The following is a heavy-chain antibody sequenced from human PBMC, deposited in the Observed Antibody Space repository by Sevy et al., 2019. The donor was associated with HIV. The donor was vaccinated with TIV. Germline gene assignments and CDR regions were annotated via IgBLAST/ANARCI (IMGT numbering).Heavy chain of an antibody. Sequence: GGSLRLSCAASTFTFSSYSMHWVRQAPGKGLEWVSYISSSSGTRYYADSVKGRFTISRDNAKSSLFLQMNSLRDEDTAVYYCASRGYCGGGSCYSGPNDYWGQGTLVTVSS. CDR2: ISSSSGTR. V-gene: IGHV3-48*02. J-gene: IGHJ4*02. D-gene: IGHD2-15*01. CDR1: TFTFSSYS. CDR3: ASRGYCGGGSCYSGPNDY.